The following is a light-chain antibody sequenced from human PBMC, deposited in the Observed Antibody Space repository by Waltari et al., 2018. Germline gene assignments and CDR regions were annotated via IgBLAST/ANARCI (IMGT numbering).Light chain of an antibody. V-gene: IGLV1-44*01. CDR1: SSNIGGNT. Sequence: QPVLIQPPSASGTLGQRVTISCSGSSSNIGGNTVNWYQQFPGAAPKVCIYNNNQRPSGVPVRFSGSKSGTSASLAISGLQSEDEANYYCAAWDDSVNAWLFGGGAKLTVL. CDR2: NNN. CDR3: AAWDDSVNAWL. J-gene: IGLJ3*02.